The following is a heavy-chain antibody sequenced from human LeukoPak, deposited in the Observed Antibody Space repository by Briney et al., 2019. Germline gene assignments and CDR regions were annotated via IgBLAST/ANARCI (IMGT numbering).Heavy chain of an antibody. V-gene: IGHV4-59*08. D-gene: IGHD2-15*01. CDR2: VYYSGVT. Sequence: SEALSLTCTVSGGSISSYYWSWIRQPPGKGLEWIAYVYYSGVTSYNPSLKSRVAISIDTSKNQFSPNLSSVTAADTAVYYCARLSLHCSGGSCYRGAFDSWGQGTLVTVSS. CDR3: ARLSLHCSGGSCYRGAFDS. CDR1: GGSISSYY. J-gene: IGHJ4*02.